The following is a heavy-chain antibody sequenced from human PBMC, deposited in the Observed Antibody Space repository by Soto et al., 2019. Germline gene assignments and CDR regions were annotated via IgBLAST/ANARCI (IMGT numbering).Heavy chain of an antibody. CDR1: GGTFSSYA. CDR3: ARLEYSSSSSNY. J-gene: IGHJ4*02. CDR2: IIPIFGTA. D-gene: IGHD6-6*01. V-gene: IGHV1-69*13. Sequence: SVKVSCKASGGTFSSYAISWVRQAPGQGLEWMGGIIPIFGTANYAQKFQGRVTITADESTSTAYMELSSLRSEDTAVYYCARLEYSSSSSNYWGQGTLVTVSS.